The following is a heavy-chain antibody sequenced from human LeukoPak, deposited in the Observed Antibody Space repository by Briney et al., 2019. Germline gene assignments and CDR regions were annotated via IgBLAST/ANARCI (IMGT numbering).Heavy chain of an antibody. Sequence: GGSLRLSCAVSGFTFRTYWMHWVRQVPGEGLVWVSRINEDGSITNYADSVKGRFSISRDNAKNTLYLQMNSLRAEDTAVYYCAKGSGSSCYSPCDYWGQGILVTVSS. CDR1: GFTFRTYW. J-gene: IGHJ4*02. CDR2: INEDGSIT. D-gene: IGHD2-15*01. V-gene: IGHV3-74*01. CDR3: AKGSGSSCYSPCDY.